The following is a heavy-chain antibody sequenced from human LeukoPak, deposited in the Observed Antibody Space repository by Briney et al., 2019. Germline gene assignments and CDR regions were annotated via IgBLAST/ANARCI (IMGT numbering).Heavy chain of an antibody. CDR3: ARDGRVGATRLNI. CDR2: IYSDDST. D-gene: IGHD1-26*01. CDR1: GLTVSSNY. Sequence: PGGSLRLSSAASGLTVSSNYMSWVRQAPGKGLEWVSVIYSDDSTYYADSVRGRFTISRDNSKNTLYLRMNSLRAEDTAVYYCARDGRVGATRLNIWGQGTMVTVSS. J-gene: IGHJ3*02. V-gene: IGHV3-66*02.